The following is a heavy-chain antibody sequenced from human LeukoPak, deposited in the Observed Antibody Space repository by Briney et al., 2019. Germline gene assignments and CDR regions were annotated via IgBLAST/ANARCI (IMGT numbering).Heavy chain of an antibody. CDR1: GFTFSNYF. Sequence: GGPLRLSCAASGFTFSNYFMHWVRQAPGKGLVWVSRIKSDGTTTMYADSVKGRFTISRDNAKNTLYLQMNSLRDEDTAVYYCARRVDATRWFDPWGQGTLVTVSS. CDR2: IKSDGTTT. J-gene: IGHJ5*02. D-gene: IGHD2-15*01. CDR3: ARRVDATRWFDP. V-gene: IGHV3-74*03.